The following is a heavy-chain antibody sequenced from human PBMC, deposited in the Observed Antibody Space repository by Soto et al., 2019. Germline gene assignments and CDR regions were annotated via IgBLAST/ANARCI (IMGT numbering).Heavy chain of an antibody. CDR1: GYSISSSNW. D-gene: IGHD1-26*01. V-gene: IGHV4-28*01. CDR3: ARREIQGPIDY. J-gene: IGHJ4*02. CDR2: IYYSGTT. Sequence: PSETLSLTCAVSGYSISSSNWWGWIRQPPGKGLEWIGYIYYSGTTYYNPSLKSRITMSVDTTKNQFYQKLNTVTDVDTAVYYCARREIQGPIDYWGQGTLVTVSS.